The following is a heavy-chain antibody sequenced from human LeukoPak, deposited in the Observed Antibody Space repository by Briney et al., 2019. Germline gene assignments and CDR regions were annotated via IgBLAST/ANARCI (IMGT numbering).Heavy chain of an antibody. Sequence: ASVKVSCKAPGYTFTSYYMHWVRQAPGQGLEWMGIINPSGGSTSYAQKFQGRVTMTRDTSTSTVYMELSSLRSEDTAVYYCARDPLYCSSTSCPAGTHYGMDVWGQGTTVTVSS. CDR2: INPSGGST. CDR3: ARDPLYCSSTSCPAGTHYGMDV. J-gene: IGHJ6*02. CDR1: GYTFTSYY. D-gene: IGHD2-2*01. V-gene: IGHV1-46*01.